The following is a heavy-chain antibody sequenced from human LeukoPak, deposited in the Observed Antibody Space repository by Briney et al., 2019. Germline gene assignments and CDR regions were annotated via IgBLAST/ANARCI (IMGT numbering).Heavy chain of an antibody. CDR3: AKGFPYYYDSSGYYLPAYFDY. CDR1: GFTFSSYA. CDR2: ISGSGGST. J-gene: IGHJ4*02. D-gene: IGHD3-22*01. V-gene: IGHV3-23*01. Sequence: GGSLRLSCAASGFTFSSYAMSWVRQAPGKGLEWVSAISGSGGSTYYADSVKGRFTISRGNSKNTLYLQMNSLRAEDTAVYYCAKGFPYYYDSSGYYLPAYFDYWGQGTLVTVSS.